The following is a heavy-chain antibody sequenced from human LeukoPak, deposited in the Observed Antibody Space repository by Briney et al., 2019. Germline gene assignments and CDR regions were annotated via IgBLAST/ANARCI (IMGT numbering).Heavy chain of an antibody. V-gene: IGHV5-51*01. CDR3: ARHDRGWFDP. J-gene: IGHJ5*02. CDR1: GYTFTTYW. CDR2: IYPGDSDT. Sequence: GESLKISCKGSGYTFTTYWIGWVRQMPGKGLEWVGIIYPGDSDTRYSPSFQGQVTISADKSISTAYLQWSSLKVSDTAMYYCARHDRGWFDPWGQGTLVTVSS.